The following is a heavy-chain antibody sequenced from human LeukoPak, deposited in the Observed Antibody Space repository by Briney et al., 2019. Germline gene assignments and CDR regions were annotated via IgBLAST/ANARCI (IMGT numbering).Heavy chain of an antibody. D-gene: IGHD3-10*01. J-gene: IGHJ4*02. CDR3: ARAFVSSGYFDY. V-gene: IGHV3-23*01. Sequence: GGSLRLSCAASGFTFSSYAMSWVRQAPGKGLEGVSAISGSGGSTYYADSVKGRFTISRDNSKNTLYLQMNSLRAEDTAVYYCARAFVSSGYFDYWGQGTLVTVSS. CDR1: GFTFSSYA. CDR2: ISGSGGST.